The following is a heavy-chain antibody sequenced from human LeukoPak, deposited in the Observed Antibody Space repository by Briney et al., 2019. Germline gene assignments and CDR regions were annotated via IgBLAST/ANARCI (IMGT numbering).Heavy chain of an antibody. V-gene: IGHV4-39*01. CDR3: ARIRYYYGMDV. Sequence: SETLSLTCTVSGGSISGSSYYWGWIRQPPGKGLEWIGSIYYSGSTYYNPSLKSRVTISVDTSKNQFSLKLSSVTAADTAVYYCARIRYYYGMDVWGQGTTVTVSS. CDR1: GGSISGSSYY. D-gene: IGHD3-3*02. CDR2: IYYSGST. J-gene: IGHJ6*02.